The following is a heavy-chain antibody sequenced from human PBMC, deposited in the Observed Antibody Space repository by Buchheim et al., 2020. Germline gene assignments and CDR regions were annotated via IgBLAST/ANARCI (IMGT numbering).Heavy chain of an antibody. V-gene: IGHV4-34*01. CDR1: GGSFSGYY. J-gene: IGHJ5*02. CDR3: ARDQIAARLWFDP. CDR2: INHSGST. Sequence: QVQLQQWGAGLLKPSETLSLTCAVYGGSFSGYYWSWIRQPPGKGLEWIGEINHSGSTNYNPSLKSRVPISVDTSKTQFSLKLSSVTAADTAVYYCARDQIAARLWFDPWGQGTL. D-gene: IGHD6-6*01.